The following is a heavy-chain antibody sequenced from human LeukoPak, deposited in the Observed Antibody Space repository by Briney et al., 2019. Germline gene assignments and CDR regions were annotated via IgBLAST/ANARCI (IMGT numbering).Heavy chain of an antibody. D-gene: IGHD6-25*01. Sequence: SETLSLTCTVSGGSVSSGSYYWSWIRQSPGKGLEFIGYIYYSGSTNYNPSLKSRFTISIDTSKNQFSLRLQSVGAADTAVYYCARGGSAFDIRGQGTMVTVSS. CDR2: IYYSGST. V-gene: IGHV4-61*01. J-gene: IGHJ3*02. CDR1: GGSVSSGSYY. CDR3: ARGGSAFDI.